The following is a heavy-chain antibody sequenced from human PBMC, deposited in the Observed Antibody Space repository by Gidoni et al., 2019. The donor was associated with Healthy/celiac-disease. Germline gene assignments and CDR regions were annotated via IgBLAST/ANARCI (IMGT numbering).Heavy chain of an antibody. V-gene: IGHV1-8*01. D-gene: IGHD6-19*01. CDR3: ARTYSSGWYGRAEFDY. CDR2: MNPNSGNT. J-gene: IGHJ4*02. CDR1: GYTFTSYD. Sequence: QVQLVQSGAEVKKPGASVKVSCKASGYTFTSYDINWVRQATGQGLEWMGWMNPNSGNTGYAQKFQGRVTMTRNTSISTAYMELSSLRSEDTAVYYCARTYSSGWYGRAEFDYWGQGTLVTVSS.